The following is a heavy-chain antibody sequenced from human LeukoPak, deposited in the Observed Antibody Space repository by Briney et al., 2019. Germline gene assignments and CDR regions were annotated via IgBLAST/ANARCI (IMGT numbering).Heavy chain of an antibody. V-gene: IGHV4-4*09. D-gene: IGHD3-22*01. CDR3: ARLNYYDSSGYLDAFDI. Sequence: PSETLSLTCTGSGGSNSSYYWSGIRQPPGKGLEWIGYIYTSGSTNYNPSLKSRVTISVDTSKNQFSLKLSSVTAADTAVYYWARLNYYDSSGYLDAFDIWGQGTMVTVSS. CDR2: IYTSGST. J-gene: IGHJ3*02. CDR1: GGSNSSYY.